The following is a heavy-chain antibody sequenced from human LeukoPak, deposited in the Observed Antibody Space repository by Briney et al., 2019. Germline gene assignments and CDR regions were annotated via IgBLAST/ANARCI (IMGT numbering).Heavy chain of an antibody. V-gene: IGHV3-23*01. D-gene: IGHD2-15*01. CDR2: ISGSGGST. CDR1: GFTFSSYA. J-gene: IGHJ5*01. CDR3: AKGGGSNWYDY. Sequence: GGSLRLSCAASGFTFSSYAMSWVRQAPGKELEWVSSISGSGGSTYYADSVKGRFTISRDNSKNTLYLQMNSLRAEDTAVYYCAKGGGSNWYDYWGQGTPVTVSS.